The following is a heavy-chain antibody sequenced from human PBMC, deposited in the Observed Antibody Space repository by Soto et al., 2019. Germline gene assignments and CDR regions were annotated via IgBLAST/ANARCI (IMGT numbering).Heavy chain of an antibody. V-gene: IGHV3-49*04. CDR2: IRSKAYGGTT. CDR1: GLTFGDYA. J-gene: IGHJ4*02. D-gene: IGHD1-7*01. Sequence: GGSLRLSCAASGLTFGDYAMSWVRQAPGKGLEWVGFIRSKAYGGTTEYAASVKGRFTISRDDSKSIAYLQMNSLKTEDTAVYYCTRGNWNYDYWGQGTLVTVSS. CDR3: TRGNWNYDY.